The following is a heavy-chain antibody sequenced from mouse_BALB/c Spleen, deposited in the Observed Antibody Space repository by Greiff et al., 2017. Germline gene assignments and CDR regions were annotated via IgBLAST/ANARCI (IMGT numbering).Heavy chain of an antibody. Sequence: VQLQQSGPELVKPGASVKMSCKASGYTFTSYVMHWVKQKPGQGLEWIGYINPYNDGTKYNEKFKGKATLTSDKSSSTAYMELSSLTSEDSAVYYCAQFITTATRAMDYWGQGTSVTVSS. CDR1: GYTFTSYV. J-gene: IGHJ4*01. D-gene: IGHD1-2*01. V-gene: IGHV1-14*01. CDR2: INPYNDGT. CDR3: AQFITTATRAMDY.